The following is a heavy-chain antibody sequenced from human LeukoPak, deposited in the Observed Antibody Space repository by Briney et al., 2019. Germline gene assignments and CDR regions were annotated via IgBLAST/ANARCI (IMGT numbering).Heavy chain of an antibody. J-gene: IGHJ6*04. CDR2: IVPISDTT. V-gene: IGHV1-69*06. Sequence: SVKVSCKASGDTFSTYAFNWVRQAPGQGLEWTGGIVPISDTTNYAQTLQGRVTITADKSTNTVYMELSSLTSENTGVYYCARGASVRVVPMSYYYAMDVWGEGTTVIVSS. D-gene: IGHD2-2*01. CDR3: ARGASVRVVPMSYYYAMDV. CDR1: GDTFSTYA.